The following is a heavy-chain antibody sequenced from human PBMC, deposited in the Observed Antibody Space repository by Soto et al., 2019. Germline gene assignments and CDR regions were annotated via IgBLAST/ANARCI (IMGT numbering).Heavy chain of an antibody. V-gene: IGHV4-39*01. D-gene: IGHD2-15*01. J-gene: IGHJ4*02. CDR2: IYYSGST. CDR1: GGSISSSSYY. CDR3: ARHDHLEDIVVVVAANFDY. Sequence: LETLSLTCTVSGGSISSSSYYWGWIRQPPGKGLEWIGSIYYSGSTYYNPSLKSRVTISVDTSKNQFSLKLSSVTAADTAVYYCARHDHLEDIVVVVAANFDYWGQGTLVTVSS.